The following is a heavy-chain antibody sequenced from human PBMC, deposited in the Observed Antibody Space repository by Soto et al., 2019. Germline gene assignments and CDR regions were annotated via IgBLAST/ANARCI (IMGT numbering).Heavy chain of an antibody. Sequence: QVQLVQSGAELKKPGASVKVSCKASGYTFSNYDMNWVRQATGQGPEWIGWVNPNNGDTCYAQKFQGRVTLTTAISTTTAYMELTSLRSEDTAIYYCAKVSRKGSAIDFDYWGQGTLITVSS. J-gene: IGHJ4*02. V-gene: IGHV1-8*01. CDR3: AKVSRKGSAIDFDY. D-gene: IGHD3-10*01. CDR1: GYTFSNYD. CDR2: VNPNNGDT.